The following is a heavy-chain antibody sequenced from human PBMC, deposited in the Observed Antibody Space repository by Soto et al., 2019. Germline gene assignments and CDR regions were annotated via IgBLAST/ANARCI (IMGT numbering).Heavy chain of an antibody. CDR3: ARDQGGYYAFWSGYYLAHYGMYV. J-gene: IGHJ6*02. CDR2: IKQDGSEE. Sequence: GGTLRLSCAASGFTISSYWMSWVRQTPGKGLEWVANIKQDGSEEYYVDSVKGRFTISRDNAKNSLYLQMNSLRAEDAAVYYCARDQGGYYAFWSGYYLAHYGMYVWGQGTTVTVSS. CDR1: GFTISSYW. V-gene: IGHV3-7*03. D-gene: IGHD3-3*01.